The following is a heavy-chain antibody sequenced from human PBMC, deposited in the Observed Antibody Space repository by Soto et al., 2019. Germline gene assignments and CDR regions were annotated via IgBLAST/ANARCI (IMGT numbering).Heavy chain of an antibody. Sequence: QVQLVQSGAEVKKPGASVKVSCKASGYTFTSYYMHWVRQAPGQGLEWMGIINPSGGSTRYAQKFQGRVTMTRDTSTSTVYMELSSLRSEDTAVYYCARTYYYDSSGSYLGYWGQGTLVTVSS. CDR1: GYTFTSYY. V-gene: IGHV1-46*01. D-gene: IGHD3-22*01. CDR3: ARTYYYDSSGSYLGY. CDR2: INPSGGST. J-gene: IGHJ4*02.